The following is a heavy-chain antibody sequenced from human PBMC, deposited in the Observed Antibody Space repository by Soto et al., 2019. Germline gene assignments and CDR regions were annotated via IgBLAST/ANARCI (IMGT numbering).Heavy chain of an antibody. CDR1: GYTFTRYG. V-gene: IGHV1-3*01. D-gene: IGHD6-13*01. Sequence: ASVKVSCKASGYTFTRYGIHWVRQAPGQRLEWMGWINAANGDTKYSPKFQGRVTITRDTSASTAYMELSSLRSEDTAVYYCVRRHVSATGIDWFDPWGLGTLVTVSS. CDR3: VRRHVSATGIDWFDP. CDR2: INAANGDT. J-gene: IGHJ5*02.